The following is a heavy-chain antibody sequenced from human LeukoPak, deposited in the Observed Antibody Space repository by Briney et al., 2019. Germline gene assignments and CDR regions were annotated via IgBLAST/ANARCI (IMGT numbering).Heavy chain of an antibody. Sequence: PSETLSLTCTVSGGSISSGNYYWNWIRQPPGKGLEWIGEINHSGSTNYNPSLKSRVTISVDTSKNQFSLKLSSVTAADTAVYYCARGHGFWSGYPPADWFDPWGQGTLVTVSS. V-gene: IGHV4-39*07. D-gene: IGHD3-3*01. CDR3: ARGHGFWSGYPPADWFDP. CDR1: GGSISSGNYY. CDR2: INHSGST. J-gene: IGHJ5*02.